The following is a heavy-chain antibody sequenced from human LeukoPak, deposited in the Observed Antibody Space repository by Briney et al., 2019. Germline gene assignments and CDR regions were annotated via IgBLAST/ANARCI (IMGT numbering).Heavy chain of an antibody. CDR2: ISRSSTTI. Sequence: GGSLRLSCAASGSTFSGYSMTWVRQAPGKGLEWVSYISRSSTTIYYADSVKGRFTISRDNAKNSLYLQMNSLRAEDTAVYYCARELLRYGYDGEFDYWGQGTLVTVSS. CDR3: ARELLRYGYDGEFDY. V-gene: IGHV3-48*01. J-gene: IGHJ4*02. D-gene: IGHD3-9*01. CDR1: GSTFSGYS.